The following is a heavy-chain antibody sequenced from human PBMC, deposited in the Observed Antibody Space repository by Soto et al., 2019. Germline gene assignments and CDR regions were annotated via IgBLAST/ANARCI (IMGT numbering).Heavy chain of an antibody. Sequence: QVQLVQSGAEVKKPGSSVKVSCKASGGTFSSYAISWVRQAPGQGLEWMGGIIPIFGTANYAQKFQGRVTITGDEATSTAYMELGSLRSEHTAAYYCARDNYYDSSGYRYYFDCWGQGTLVTVAS. CDR1: GGTFSSYA. D-gene: IGHD3-22*01. CDR3: ARDNYYDSSGYRYYFDC. V-gene: IGHV1-69*12. CDR2: IIPIFGTA. J-gene: IGHJ4*02.